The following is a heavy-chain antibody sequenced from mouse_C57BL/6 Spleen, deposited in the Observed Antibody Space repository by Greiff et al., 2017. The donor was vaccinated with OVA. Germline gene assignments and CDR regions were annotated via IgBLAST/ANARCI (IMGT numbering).Heavy chain of an antibody. V-gene: IGHV1-64*01. Sequence: QVQLQQPGAELVKPGASVKLSCTASGYTFTSYWMHWVKQRPGQGLEWIGMILPNSGSTNYNEKFKSKATLTVDKSSSTAYMQLSSLTSEDSAVYYCARSVYDYDGTEDYFDYWGQGTTLTVSS. CDR1: GYTFTSYW. CDR3: ARSVYDYDGTEDYFDY. J-gene: IGHJ2*01. D-gene: IGHD2-4*01. CDR2: ILPNSGST.